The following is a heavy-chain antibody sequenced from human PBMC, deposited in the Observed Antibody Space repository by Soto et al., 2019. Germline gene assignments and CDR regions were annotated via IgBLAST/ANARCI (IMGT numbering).Heavy chain of an antibody. CDR3: ASERPDGARLDP. Sequence: QVQLQESGPGLVKPSQTLSLTCTVSGGSISSGDYYWSWIRQPPGKGLEWIGYIYYSGSTYYNPSPKRRVTISLNTSKNQSSLKLSSVTAADTAVYYCASERPDGARLDPWGQGTLVTVSS. D-gene: IGHD6-6*01. CDR2: IYYSGST. V-gene: IGHV4-30-4*01. J-gene: IGHJ5*02. CDR1: GGSISSGDYY.